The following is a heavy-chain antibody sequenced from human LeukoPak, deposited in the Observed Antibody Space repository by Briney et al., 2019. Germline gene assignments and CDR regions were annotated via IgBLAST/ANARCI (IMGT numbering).Heavy chain of an antibody. CDR1: GFTFSIYD. J-gene: IGHJ4*02. Sequence: GESLRLSCAASGFTFSIYDMGWVRQAPGRGLEWVSSMTTDGSYTYYADSVRGRFTISRDNSKNTLYLQMNSLRAEDMAVYYCVKGRWLILPFDYWGQGTLVIVSS. D-gene: IGHD3-22*01. V-gene: IGHV3-21*04. CDR2: MTTDGSYT. CDR3: VKGRWLILPFDY.